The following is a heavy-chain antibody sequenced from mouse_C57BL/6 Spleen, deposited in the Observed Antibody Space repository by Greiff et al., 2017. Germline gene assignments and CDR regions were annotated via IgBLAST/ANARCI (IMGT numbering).Heavy chain of an antibody. V-gene: IGHV1-5*01. D-gene: IGHD1-1*01. J-gene: IGHJ3*01. CDR2: IYPGNSDT. CDR3: TRSNYYGSSYEGFAY. CDR1: GYTFTSYW. Sequence: EVKLQESGTVLARPGASVKMSCKTSGYTFTSYWMHWVKQRPGQGLEWIGAIYPGNSDTSYNQKFKGKAKLTAVTSASTAYMELSSLTNEDSAVYYCTRSNYYGSSYEGFAYWGQGTLVTVSA.